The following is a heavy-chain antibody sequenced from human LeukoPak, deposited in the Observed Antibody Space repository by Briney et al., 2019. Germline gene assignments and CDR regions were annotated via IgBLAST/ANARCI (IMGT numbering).Heavy chain of an antibody. Sequence: SETLSLTCAVYGGSFSGYYWSWIRQPPGKGLEWIGEINHSGSSNYNPSLKSRVTISVDTSKNQFSLKLSSVTAADTAVYYCARGTMTTVTYYFDYWGQGTLVTVSS. CDR2: INHSGSS. J-gene: IGHJ4*02. V-gene: IGHV4-34*01. CDR1: GGSFSGYY. CDR3: ARGTMTTVTYYFDY. D-gene: IGHD4-17*01.